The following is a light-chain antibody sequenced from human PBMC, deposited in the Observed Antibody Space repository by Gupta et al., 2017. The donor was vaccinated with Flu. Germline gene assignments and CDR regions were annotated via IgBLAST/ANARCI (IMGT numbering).Light chain of an antibody. Sequence: SITISCTGTSSDVGSFNVVSWYQQHPGKAPKLIIYEARKRPAGVATRFSGAKSGNTASLTISGLQAEDEADYFCCSYAGSDLYVFGTGTAVTIL. V-gene: IGLV2-23*01. CDR2: EAR. J-gene: IGLJ1*01. CDR1: SSDVGSFNV. CDR3: CSYAGSDLYV.